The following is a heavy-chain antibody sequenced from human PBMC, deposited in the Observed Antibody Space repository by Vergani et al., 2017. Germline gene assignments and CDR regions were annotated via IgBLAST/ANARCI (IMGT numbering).Heavy chain of an antibody. V-gene: IGHV4-38-2*01. CDR1: GYSIGSGFY. CDR3: ARSQGDYWYFDL. D-gene: IGHD2-21*01. J-gene: IGHJ2*01. Sequence: QVRLEESCPGLVKPSETLSLTCSVSGYSIGSGFYWAWIRQSPGEGLQWLTSIHNRGKTYHNPSLKSRVSVSLDTSKNLFSLNLTSVTATDTAVYYCARSQGDYWYFDLLGPGSLVTVSS. CDR2: IHNRGKT.